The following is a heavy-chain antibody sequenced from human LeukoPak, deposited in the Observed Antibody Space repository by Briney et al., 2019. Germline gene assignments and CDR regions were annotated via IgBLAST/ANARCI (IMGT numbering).Heavy chain of an antibody. CDR3: ARGRRNWNRNKFDY. CDR1: GGSISSGSYY. J-gene: IGHJ4*02. D-gene: IGHD1-1*01. Sequence: SETLSLTCTVSGGSISSGSYYWSWIRQPPGKGLEWIGEINHSGSTNYNPSLKSRVTISVDTSKNQFSLKLSSVTAADTAVYYCARGRRNWNRNKFDYWGQGTLVTVSS. V-gene: IGHV4-39*07. CDR2: INHSGST.